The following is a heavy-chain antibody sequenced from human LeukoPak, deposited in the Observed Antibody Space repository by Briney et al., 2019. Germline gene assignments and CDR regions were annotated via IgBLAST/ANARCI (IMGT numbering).Heavy chain of an antibody. V-gene: IGHV4-59*08. J-gene: IGHJ4*02. CDR3: ARHGGWHYFDY. Sequence: SETLSPTCAVYGGSFSGYYWSWIRQPPGKGLEWIGYIYYSGSTNYNPSLKSRVTISVDTSKNQFSLKLSSVTAADTAVYYCARHGGWHYFDYWGQGTLVTVSS. D-gene: IGHD6-19*01. CDR2: IYYSGST. CDR1: GGSFSGYY.